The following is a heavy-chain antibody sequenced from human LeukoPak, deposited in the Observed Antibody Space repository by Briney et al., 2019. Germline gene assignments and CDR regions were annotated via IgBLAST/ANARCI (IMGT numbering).Heavy chain of an antibody. D-gene: IGHD2-15*01. V-gene: IGHV4-61*02. CDR3: AREGRRYCSGGSCYSDDAFDI. CDR2: IYTSGST. Sequence: SETLSLTCTVSGGSISSGSYYWSWIRQPAGKGLEWIGRIYTSGSTNYNPSLKSRVTISVDTSKNQFSLKLSSVTAADTAVYYCAREGRRYCSGGSCYSDDAFDIWGQGTMVTVSS. CDR1: GGSISSGSYY. J-gene: IGHJ3*02.